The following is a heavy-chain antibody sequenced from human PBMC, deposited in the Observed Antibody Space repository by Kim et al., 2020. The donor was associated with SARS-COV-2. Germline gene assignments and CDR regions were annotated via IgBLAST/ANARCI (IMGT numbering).Heavy chain of an antibody. J-gene: IGHJ6*02. Sequence: GGSLRLSCAASGFTFDDYAMHWVRQAPGKGLEWVSGISSNSGSIGYADSVKGRFTISRDNAKNSLYLQMNSLRAEDTALYYCAKDRYYGSGSTYYYGMDVWGQGTTVTVSS. D-gene: IGHD3-10*01. CDR2: ISSNSGSI. CDR1: GFTFDDYA. CDR3: AKDRYYGSGSTYYYGMDV. V-gene: IGHV3-9*01.